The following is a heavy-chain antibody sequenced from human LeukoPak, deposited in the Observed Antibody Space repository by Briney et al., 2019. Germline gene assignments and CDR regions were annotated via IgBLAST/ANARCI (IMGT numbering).Heavy chain of an antibody. J-gene: IGHJ5*02. D-gene: IGHD1/OR15-1a*01. CDR2: INPHSRAT. Sequence: GASVKVSCKASGNDFSDFYFNWVRQAPGRGLEWVGWINPHSRATHYAQRFRGRVTMEASITTAYMELNSLTSDDTAVYYCVTTSDTHTRDPWGQGTLVTVSS. V-gene: IGHV1-2*02. CDR3: VTTSDTHTRDP. CDR1: GNDFSDFY.